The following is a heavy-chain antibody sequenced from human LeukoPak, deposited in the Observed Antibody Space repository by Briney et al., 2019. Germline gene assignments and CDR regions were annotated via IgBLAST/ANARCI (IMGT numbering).Heavy chain of an antibody. Sequence: GGSLRLSCAASGFTFSSYGMHWVRQAPGKGLEWVAVISYDGSNKYYADSVKGRFTISRDNSKNTLYLQMNSLRAEDTAVYYCAKFQVASGGFDYWGQGTLVTVSS. CDR2: ISYDGSNK. CDR3: AKFQVASGGFDY. J-gene: IGHJ4*02. V-gene: IGHV3-30*18. D-gene: IGHD3-10*01. CDR1: GFTFSSYG.